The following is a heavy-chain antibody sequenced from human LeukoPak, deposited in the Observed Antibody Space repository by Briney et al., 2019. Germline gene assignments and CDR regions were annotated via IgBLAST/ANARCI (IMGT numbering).Heavy chain of an antibody. J-gene: IGHJ4*02. CDR1: GYTFTSYA. Sequence: SVKVSCKASGYTFTSYAIHWVRQAPGQGLEWMGGIIPIFGTANYAQKFQGRVTITADESTSTAYMELSSLRSEDTAVYYCARVFAYCSSTSCYKGWGQGTLVTVSS. CDR2: IIPIFGTA. V-gene: IGHV1-69*13. D-gene: IGHD2-2*02. CDR3: ARVFAYCSSTSCYKG.